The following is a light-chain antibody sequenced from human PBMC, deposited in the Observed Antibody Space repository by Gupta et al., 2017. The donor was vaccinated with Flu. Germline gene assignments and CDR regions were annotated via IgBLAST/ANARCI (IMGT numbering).Light chain of an antibody. CDR2: ALS. J-gene: IGKJ5*01. CDR1: QSLLKSDSGTTY. Sequence: DIVMTQTPLSLPVAPGEPASISCRPSQSLLKSDSGTTYVDWYFQRPGQSPQLLIYALSRRPCGVPDRFSGSGSGTDFTLNISRVEAEDVGIYYCMQRVEFPFTFGQGTRLDIK. V-gene: IGKV2-40*01. CDR3: MQRVEFPFT.